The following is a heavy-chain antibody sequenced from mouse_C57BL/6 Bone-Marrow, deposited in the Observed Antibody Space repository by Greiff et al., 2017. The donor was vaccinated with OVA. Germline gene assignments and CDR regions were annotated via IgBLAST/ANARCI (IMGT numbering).Heavy chain of an antibody. CDR2: INPSSGYT. CDR3: ARPLSRYYGSSRYYFDY. CDR1: GYTFTSYW. J-gene: IGHJ2*01. V-gene: IGHV1-7*01. Sequence: QVQLQQSGAELAKPGASVKLSCKASGYTFTSYWMHWVKPRPGQGLEWIGYINPSSGYTKYNQKFKDKATLTADKSSSTAYMQLSSLTYEDSAVYYGARPLSRYYGSSRYYFDYWGQGTTLTVSS. D-gene: IGHD1-1*01.